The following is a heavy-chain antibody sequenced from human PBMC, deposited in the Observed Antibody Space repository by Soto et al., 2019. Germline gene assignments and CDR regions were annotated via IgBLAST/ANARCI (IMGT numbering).Heavy chain of an antibody. CDR1: GFTFTRYS. CDR3: ARESEDLTSNFDY. V-gene: IGHV3-21*06. CDR2: ISSTTNYI. J-gene: IGHJ4*02. D-gene: IGHD7-27*01. Sequence: GSLRLACAASGFTFTRYSMNWVRQAPGKGLEWVSSISSTTNYIYYGDSMKGRFTISRDNAKNSLYLEMNSLRAEDTAVYYCARESEDLTSNFDYWGQGTLVTVYS.